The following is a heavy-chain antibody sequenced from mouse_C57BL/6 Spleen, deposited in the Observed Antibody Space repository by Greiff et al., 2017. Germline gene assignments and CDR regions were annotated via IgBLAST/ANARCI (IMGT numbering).Heavy chain of an antibody. Sequence: VLLLQSGGELARPGGSVKLSCKASGFTFTSYTMPWVKQRPGQGLEWVGNISTSSGYTKYNQKFKDNATLTADKSSSTAYMQLSSLTSEASAVYYCARWGNYDYAMDYWGQGTSVTVSS. CDR3: ARWGNYDYAMDY. CDR2: ISTSSGYT. D-gene: IGHD2-1*01. CDR1: GFTFTSYT. V-gene: IGHV1-4*01. J-gene: IGHJ4*01.